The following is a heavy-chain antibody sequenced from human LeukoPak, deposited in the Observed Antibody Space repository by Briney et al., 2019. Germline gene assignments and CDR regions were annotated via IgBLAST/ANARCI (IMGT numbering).Heavy chain of an antibody. D-gene: IGHD5-18*01. V-gene: IGHV4-61*02. CDR1: GGSISSGTYY. Sequence: SQTLSLTCTVSGGSISSGTYYWSWIRQPAGKALEWIGRVYASGRTNYNPSLKSRVTISIDTSKNQFSLKVNSMTAADTAVYYCARRAKRGYSYGYDYYYYYMDVWGKGTTVTVSS. CDR3: ARRAKRGYSYGYDYYYYYMDV. J-gene: IGHJ6*03. CDR2: VYASGRT.